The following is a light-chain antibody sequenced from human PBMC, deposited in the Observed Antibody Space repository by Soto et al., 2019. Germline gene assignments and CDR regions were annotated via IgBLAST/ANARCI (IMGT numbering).Light chain of an antibody. CDR2: GAS. CDR1: QSVTSR. V-gene: IGKV1-5*01. CDR3: QQYNSYSLT. Sequence: DIQMTQSPSTLSASVGDRVTITCRASQSVTSRLAWYQQKPGKAPKLLIYGASSLESGVPSRFSGSGSGTDFTLTISSLQPDDFATYYCQQYNSYSLTFGGGTTVEIK. J-gene: IGKJ4*01.